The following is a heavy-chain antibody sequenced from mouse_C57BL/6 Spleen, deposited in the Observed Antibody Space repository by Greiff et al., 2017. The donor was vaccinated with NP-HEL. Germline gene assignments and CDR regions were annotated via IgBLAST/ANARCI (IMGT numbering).Heavy chain of an antibody. J-gene: IGHJ2*01. CDR2: IYPSDSET. Sequence: QVQLQQPGAELVRPGSSVKLSCKASGYTFTSYWMDWVKQRPGQGLEWIGNIYPSDSETHYNQKFKDKATLTVDKSSSTAYMQLSSLTSEDSAVYYCARRDYDGGDYWGQGTTLTVSS. CDR1: GYTFTSYW. CDR3: ARRDYDGGDY. D-gene: IGHD2-4*01. V-gene: IGHV1-61*01.